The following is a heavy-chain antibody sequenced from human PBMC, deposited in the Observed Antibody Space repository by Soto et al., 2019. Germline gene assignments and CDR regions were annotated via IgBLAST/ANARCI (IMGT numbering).Heavy chain of an antibody. CDR1: GDSVSSNTAA. CDR3: ARGVAGSGFDL. D-gene: IGHD6-19*01. J-gene: IGHJ4*02. V-gene: IGHV6-1*01. CDR2: TYYRSNWRH. Sequence: SQTLSLTCAISGDSVSSNTAAWNWIRSSPSRGLGWLGRTYYRSNWRHDYAVSVKRRITVNPDTSKNHFSLQLNSVTPDDTAVYYCARGVAGSGFDLWGQGTLVTVSS.